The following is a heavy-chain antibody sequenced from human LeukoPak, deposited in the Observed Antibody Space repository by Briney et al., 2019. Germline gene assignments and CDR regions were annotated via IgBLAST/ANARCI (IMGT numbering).Heavy chain of an antibody. Sequence: SETLSLTCTVPGGSISSYYWSWIRQPPGKGLEWIGYIYYSGSTNYNPSLKSRVTISVDTSKNQFSLKLSSVTAADTAVYYCARSGRWSSVDYWGQGTLVTVSS. D-gene: IGHD4-23*01. V-gene: IGHV4-59*08. J-gene: IGHJ4*02. CDR1: GGSISSYY. CDR2: IYYSGST. CDR3: ARSGRWSSVDY.